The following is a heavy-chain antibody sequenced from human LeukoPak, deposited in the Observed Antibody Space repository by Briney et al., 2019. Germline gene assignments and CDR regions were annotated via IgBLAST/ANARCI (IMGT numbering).Heavy chain of an antibody. V-gene: IGHV3-23*01. CDR3: ARSRYSGNFVFDY. D-gene: IGHD5-12*01. Sequence: EGSLRLSCAASGFTFSSYAMTWVRQAPGKGPEWVSGIKGSGGDTYYADSVKGRFTISRDNSKNTLYLQMNSLRAEDTAVYYCARSRYSGNFVFDYWGQGTLVTVSS. CDR2: IKGSGGDT. CDR1: GFTFSSYA. J-gene: IGHJ4*02.